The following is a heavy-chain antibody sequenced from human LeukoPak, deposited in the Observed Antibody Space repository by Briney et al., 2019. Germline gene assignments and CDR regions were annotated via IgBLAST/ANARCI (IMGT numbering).Heavy chain of an antibody. J-gene: IGHJ4*02. Sequence: GGSLRLSCAASGFTFSGYEMNWVRQAPEKGLEWVATISGSGGGTYYADSVKGRFTISRDDSKNTLYLQMNSLRAEDTAVYYCAKDLGRYRNNYFDYWGQGTLVTVSS. CDR2: ISGSGGGT. CDR1: GFTFSGYE. CDR3: AKDLGRYRNNYFDY. D-gene: IGHD1-26*01. V-gene: IGHV3-23*01.